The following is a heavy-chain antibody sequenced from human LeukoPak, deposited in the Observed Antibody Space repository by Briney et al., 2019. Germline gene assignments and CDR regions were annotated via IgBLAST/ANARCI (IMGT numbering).Heavy chain of an antibody. D-gene: IGHD6-19*01. CDR3: AKERLPAQWLPRDYFDY. CDR1: GFTFSSYG. CDR2: ISYDGSNK. V-gene: IGHV3-30*18. Sequence: GGSLRLSCAASGFTFSSYGMHWVRQAPGKGLERVAVISYDGSNKYYADPVKGRFTISRDNSKNTLYLQMNSLRAEDTAVYYCAKERLPAQWLPRDYFDYWGQGTLVTVSS. J-gene: IGHJ4*02.